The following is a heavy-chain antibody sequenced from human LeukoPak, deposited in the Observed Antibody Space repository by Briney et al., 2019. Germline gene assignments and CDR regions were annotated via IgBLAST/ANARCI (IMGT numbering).Heavy chain of an antibody. CDR1: GGSIGSYY. CDR3: ARATSGYYFDF. Sequence: SETLSLTCTVSGGSIGSYYWNWIRQPPGKGLEWIGYVSYSGSTNYNPSLKSRVTMSVDKSKNQFSLKLSSVTAADTAVYFCARATSGYYFDFWTREPWSPSPQ. CDR2: VSYSGST. J-gene: IGHJ4*02. D-gene: IGHD3-22*01. V-gene: IGHV4-59*01.